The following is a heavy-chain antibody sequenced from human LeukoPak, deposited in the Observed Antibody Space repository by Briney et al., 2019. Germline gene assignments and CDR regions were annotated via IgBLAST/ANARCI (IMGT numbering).Heavy chain of an antibody. CDR2: ISGSGGST. J-gene: IGHJ6*02. CDR1: GFTFGSYA. V-gene: IGHV3-23*01. CDR3: ANSIPLTGTTKDYYYGMDV. Sequence: GGSLRLSCAASGFTFGSYAMSWVRQAPGKGLEWVSAISGSGGSTYYADSVKGRFTISRDNSKNTLYLQMNSLRAEDTAVYYCANSIPLTGTTKDYYYGMDVWGQGTTVTVSS. D-gene: IGHD1-7*01.